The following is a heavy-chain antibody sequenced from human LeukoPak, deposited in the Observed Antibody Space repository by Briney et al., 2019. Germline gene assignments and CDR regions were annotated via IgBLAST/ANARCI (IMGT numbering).Heavy chain of an antibody. CDR1: GFTFSSYA. CDR3: AKDRSGYDYYGQYYFDY. Sequence: GGSLRLSCAASGFTFSSYAMSWVRQAPGKGLEYVSGISGSGGTTYYADSVKGRFTISRDNSKNTLYLQMNSLRAEDTALYYCAKDRSGYDYYGQYYFDYWGQGTLVTVSS. CDR2: ISGSGGTT. V-gene: IGHV3-23*01. J-gene: IGHJ4*02. D-gene: IGHD5-12*01.